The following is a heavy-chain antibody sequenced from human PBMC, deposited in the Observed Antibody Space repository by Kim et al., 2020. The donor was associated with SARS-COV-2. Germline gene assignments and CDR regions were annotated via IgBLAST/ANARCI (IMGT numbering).Heavy chain of an antibody. V-gene: IGHV3-74*01. D-gene: IGHD3-22*01. Sequence: GGSLRPSCAASGFTFSSDWMHWVRQAPGKGLVWVSRINNDGSTTFYADSVKGRFTISRDNAKNTLYLQMNSLRAEDTAVYYCARDYYDSSTYSYYFDYWG. J-gene: IGHJ4*01. CDR2: INNDGSTT. CDR3: ARDYYDSSTYSYYFDY. CDR1: GFTFSSDW.